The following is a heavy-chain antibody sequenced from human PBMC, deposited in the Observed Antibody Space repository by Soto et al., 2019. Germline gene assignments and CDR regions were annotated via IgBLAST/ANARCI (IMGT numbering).Heavy chain of an antibody. Sequence: GGSLRLSCAASGFTFSSYGMHWVRQAPGKGLEWVAVIWYDGSNKYYADSVKGRFTISRDNSKNTLYLQMNSLRAEDTAVYYCARDVGYCSGGSCSLYYYGMDVWGQGTTVTVSS. D-gene: IGHD2-15*01. CDR1: GFTFSSYG. CDR3: ARDVGYCSGGSCSLYYYGMDV. V-gene: IGHV3-33*01. CDR2: IWYDGSNK. J-gene: IGHJ6*02.